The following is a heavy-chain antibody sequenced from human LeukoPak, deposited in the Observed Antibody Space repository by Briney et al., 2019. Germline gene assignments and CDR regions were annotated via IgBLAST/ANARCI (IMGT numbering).Heavy chain of an antibody. CDR1: GFTFSSYA. V-gene: IGHV3-23*01. D-gene: IGHD3-22*01. J-gene: IGHJ4*02. Sequence: GGSLRLSCAASGFTFSSYAMNWVRQAPGKGLEWVSGMSGSGVSPYYADSVKGRFTMSRDNSKNTLYLQMNSLRAEDTAVYYCAKADSPYYYDSSGYSTFDYWGQGTLVTVSS. CDR3: AKADSPYYYDSSGYSTFDY. CDR2: MSGSGVSP.